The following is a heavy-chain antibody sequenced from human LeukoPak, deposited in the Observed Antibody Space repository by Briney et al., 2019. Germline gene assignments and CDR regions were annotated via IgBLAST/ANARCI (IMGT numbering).Heavy chain of an antibody. J-gene: IGHJ5*02. V-gene: IGHV1-69*04. D-gene: IGHD6-13*01. Sequence: SVKVSCKASGGTFSSYAISWVRQAPGQGLEGMGRIIPILGIANYAQKFQGRVTITADKSTSTAYMELSSLRSEDTAVYYCAGGRTLGITAAGNWFDPWGQGTLVTVSS. CDR3: AGGRTLGITAAGNWFDP. CDR1: GGTFSSYA. CDR2: IIPILGIA.